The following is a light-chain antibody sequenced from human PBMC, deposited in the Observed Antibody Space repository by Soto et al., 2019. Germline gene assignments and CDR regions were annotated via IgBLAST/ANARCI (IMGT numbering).Light chain of an antibody. CDR1: QDISNY. J-gene: IGKJ3*01. CDR2: DAS. Sequence: DIQMTQSPSSLSASVGDRVTITCQASQDISNYLNWYQQKPGKAPKLLIYDASNLETGVPSRFSGSGSGTDFTFTISSLQPEDIATYYCQQYETPPFTFGPGTKVDIK. V-gene: IGKV1-33*01. CDR3: QQYETPPFT.